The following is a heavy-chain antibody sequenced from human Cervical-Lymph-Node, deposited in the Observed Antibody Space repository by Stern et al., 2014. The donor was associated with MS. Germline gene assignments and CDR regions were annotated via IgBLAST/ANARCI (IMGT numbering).Heavy chain of an antibody. CDR3: NAWAFCGGDCPRFDF. D-gene: IGHD2-21*02. Sequence: EVQLVESGGDLVTPGGSLRLSCTVSGISFSDAWMTWVRQVPGKGLEWVGRVKRRTDGGTTDYAAPVKGRFNISRDDSENMVYLHMNSLKTEDTGIYYCNAWAFCGGDCPRFDFWGQGSLVTVSS. J-gene: IGHJ4*02. CDR2: VKRRTDGGTT. CDR1: GISFSDAW. V-gene: IGHV3-15*01.